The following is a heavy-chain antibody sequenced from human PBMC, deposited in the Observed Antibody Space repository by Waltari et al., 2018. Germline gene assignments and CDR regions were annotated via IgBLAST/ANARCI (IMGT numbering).Heavy chain of an antibody. CDR1: GGTFSSQA. CDR2: IIPIFGTA. D-gene: IGHD1-1*01. Sequence: QVQLVQSGAEVKKPGSSVKVSCKASGGTFSSQATSWVGKAPGQVLEWMGRIIPIFGTANYAQKFQGRVTITADKSTSTAYMELSSLRSEDTAVYYCAREEDHDNNWFDPWGQGTLVTVSS. V-gene: IGHV1-69*14. J-gene: IGHJ5*02. CDR3: AREEDHDNNWFDP.